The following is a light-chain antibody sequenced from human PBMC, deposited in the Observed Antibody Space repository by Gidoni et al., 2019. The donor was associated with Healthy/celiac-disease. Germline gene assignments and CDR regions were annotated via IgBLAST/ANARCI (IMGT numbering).Light chain of an antibody. CDR2: WAS. CDR3: QQYYSTPQT. CDR1: QSVLYRSTNKNY. J-gene: IGKJ1*01. Sequence: EIVMTQSPDSLAASLGERATIKCKSIQSVLYRSTNKNYLAWYQHKPGQPPKLLIDWASTRESGVPGRCSGSGSGTDFTLTISSLQAEDVAVYYCQQYYSTPQTFGQGTKVEIK. V-gene: IGKV4-1*01.